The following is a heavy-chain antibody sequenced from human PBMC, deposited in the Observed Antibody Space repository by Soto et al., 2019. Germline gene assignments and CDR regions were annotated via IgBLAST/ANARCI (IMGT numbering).Heavy chain of an antibody. Sequence: GGSLRLSCAASGFTFSSYSMNWVRQAPGKGLEWVSSISSSSSYIYYADSVKGRFTISRDNAKNSLYLQMNSLRAEDTAVYYCARELGYCSSTSCFPFDYWGQGTLVTVSS. D-gene: IGHD2-2*01. V-gene: IGHV3-21*01. CDR1: GFTFSSYS. CDR3: ARELGYCSSTSCFPFDY. J-gene: IGHJ4*02. CDR2: ISSSSSYI.